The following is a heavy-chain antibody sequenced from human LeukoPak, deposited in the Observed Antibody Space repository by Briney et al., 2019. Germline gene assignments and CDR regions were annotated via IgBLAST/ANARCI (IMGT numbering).Heavy chain of an antibody. CDR3: ARSTLSCSTTSCFTGDFDY. J-gene: IGHJ4*02. V-gene: IGHV3-23*01. CDR2: ISDNGGRK. Sequence: GGSLRLSCAASGFTFSTYARSWVRQAPGKGLEWVSSISDNGGRKFYADSVRGRLTISRDNSRSTLYLQMNSLRADDTAVYYCARSTLSCSTTSCFTGDFDYWGQGTLVTVSS. D-gene: IGHD2-2*02. CDR1: GFTFSTYA.